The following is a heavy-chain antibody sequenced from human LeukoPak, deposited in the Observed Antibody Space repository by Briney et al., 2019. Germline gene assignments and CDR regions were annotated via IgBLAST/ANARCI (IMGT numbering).Heavy chain of an antibody. CDR2: ISSSSSYI. CDR3: ASVPHSSGWLSWFDP. D-gene: IGHD6-19*01. V-gene: IGHV3-21*01. J-gene: IGHJ5*02. Sequence: PGGSLRLSCAASGFTFSSYRMYWVRQAPGKGLEWVSSISSSSSYIYYADSVKGRFTISRDNAKNSLYLQMNSLRAEDTAVYYCASVPHSSGWLSWFDPWGQGTLVTVSS. CDR1: GFTFSSYR.